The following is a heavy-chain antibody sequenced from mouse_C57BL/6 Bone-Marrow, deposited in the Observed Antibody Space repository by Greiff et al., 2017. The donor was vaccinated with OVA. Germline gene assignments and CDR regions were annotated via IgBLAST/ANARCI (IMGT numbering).Heavy chain of an antibody. J-gene: IGHJ1*03. D-gene: IGHD4-1*01. CDR1: GYTFTSYW. CDR3: VGTGTGWYVDV. V-gene: IGHV1-64*01. Sequence: VQLQQPGAELVKPGASVKLSCKASGYTFTSYWMHWVKQRPGQGLEWIGMIHPNSGSTNYNEKFKSKATLTVDKSSSTAYMQLSSLTSETDAVYYGVGTGTGWYVDVWGTGTTVTVSS. CDR2: IHPNSGST.